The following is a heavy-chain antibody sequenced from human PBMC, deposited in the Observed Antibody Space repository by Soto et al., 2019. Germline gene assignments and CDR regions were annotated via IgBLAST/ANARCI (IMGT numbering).Heavy chain of an antibody. CDR3: ARNVLRGYCSSSSCPFDP. CDR2: ISTGGRST. D-gene: IGHD2-2*01. V-gene: IGHV3-23*01. Sequence: VQLLESGGGLVQPGGSLRLSCAASGFTFSGSAMSWVRQAPGKGLEWVSGISTGGRSTDYADSVKGRFTISRDNSKNTLYLQMSSLRAEDTAVYYCARNVLRGYCSSSSCPFDPWGQGTLVTVSS. CDR1: GFTFSGSA. J-gene: IGHJ5*02.